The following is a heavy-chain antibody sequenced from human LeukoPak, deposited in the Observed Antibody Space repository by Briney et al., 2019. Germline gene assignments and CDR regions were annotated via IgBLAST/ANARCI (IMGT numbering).Heavy chain of an antibody. D-gene: IGHD6-19*01. CDR1: GYSISSGYY. Sequence: PSETLSLTCAVSGYSISSGYYWGWIRQPPGKGLEWIGSIYHSGSTYYNPSLKSRVTISIDTSKNQFSLKLSSVTAADTAVYYCARDPLYSSGWYSANWGQGTLVTVSS. J-gene: IGHJ4*02. CDR2: IYHSGST. CDR3: ARDPLYSSGWYSAN. V-gene: IGHV4-38-2*02.